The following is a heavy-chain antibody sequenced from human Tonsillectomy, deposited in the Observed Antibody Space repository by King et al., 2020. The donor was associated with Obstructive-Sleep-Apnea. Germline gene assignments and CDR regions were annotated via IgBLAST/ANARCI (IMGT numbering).Heavy chain of an antibody. J-gene: IGHJ4*02. CDR2: ISSSSNTI. CDR3: AKDDYDDYFDY. V-gene: IGHV3-48*04. CDR1: GFPFSRYN. D-gene: IGHD4-17*01. Sequence: VQLVESGGGLVQPGGSLRLSCAASGFPFSRYNMNWVRQAPEKGLEWVSYISSSSNTICYADSVKGRFTISRDNAKNSLYLQMNSLRAEDTAVYYCAKDDYDDYFDYWGQGTLVTVSS.